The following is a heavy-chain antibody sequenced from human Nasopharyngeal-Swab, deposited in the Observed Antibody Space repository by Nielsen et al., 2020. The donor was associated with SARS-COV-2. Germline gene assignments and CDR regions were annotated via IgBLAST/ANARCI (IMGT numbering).Heavy chain of an antibody. CDR3: ARLTGPLGVFDY. CDR2: IKQDGSEK. Sequence: GESLKISCAASGFTFSSYWMSWVRQAPEKGLEWVANIKQDGSEKYYVDSVKGRFTISRDNAKNSLYLQMNSLRAEDTAVYYCARLTGPLGVFDYWGQGTLVTVSS. J-gene: IGHJ4*02. D-gene: IGHD7-27*01. V-gene: IGHV3-7*01. CDR1: GFTFSSYW.